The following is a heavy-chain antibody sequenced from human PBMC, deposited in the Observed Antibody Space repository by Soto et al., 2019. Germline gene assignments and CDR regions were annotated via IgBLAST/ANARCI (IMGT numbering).Heavy chain of an antibody. CDR2: VSGGSGST. D-gene: IGHD1-1*01. CDR3: AKWNGYGDY. CDR1: GFSFSTYG. V-gene: IGHV3-23*01. J-gene: IGHJ4*02. Sequence: EVQLLESGGGLVQPGGSLRLSCAVSGFSFSTYGVTWVRQAPGKGLEWVGGVSGGSGSTHYADSVKGRFTITGDDYKDTVYLQMNSLRVEDTAGYYCAKWNGYGDYWGQGTLVTVSS.